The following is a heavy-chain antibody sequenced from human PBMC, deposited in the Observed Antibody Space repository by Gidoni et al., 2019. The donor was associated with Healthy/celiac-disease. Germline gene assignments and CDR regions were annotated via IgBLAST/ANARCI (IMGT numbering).Heavy chain of an antibody. CDR3: ARDLKDYDSSGYYPEAFDI. CDR2: IIPIFGTA. D-gene: IGHD3-22*01. V-gene: IGHV1-69*01. CDR1: GGTFSSYA. Sequence: QVQLVQSGAEVKKPGSSVKVSCKASGGTFSSYAISWVRQAPGQGLEWMGGIIPIFGTANYAQKFQGRVTITADESTSTAYMELSSLRSEDTAVYYCARDLKDYDSSGYYPEAFDIWGQGTMVTVSS. J-gene: IGHJ3*02.